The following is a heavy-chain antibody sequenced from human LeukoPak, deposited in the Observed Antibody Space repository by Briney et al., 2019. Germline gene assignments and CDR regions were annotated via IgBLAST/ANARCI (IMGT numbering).Heavy chain of an antibody. CDR1: GFTFSSYA. V-gene: IGHV3-23*01. Sequence: GGSLRLSCAASGFTFSSYAMSWVRQAPGKGLEWVSAISGSGGSTYYADSVKGRFTISRDNSKNTLYLQMNSLRAEDTAVYCCAKDQVATIRYYFDYWGQGTLVTVSS. CDR2: ISGSGGST. J-gene: IGHJ4*02. D-gene: IGHD5-12*01. CDR3: AKDQVATIRYYFDY.